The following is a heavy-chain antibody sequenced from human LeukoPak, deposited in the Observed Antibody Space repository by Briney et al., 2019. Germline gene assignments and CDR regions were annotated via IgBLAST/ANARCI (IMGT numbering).Heavy chain of an antibody. J-gene: IGHJ4*02. V-gene: IGHV4-39*01. Sequence: SETLSPTCTVSGGSISSSTYYWGWIRQPPRKGLEWIGNIYYSGSTYYNPSLKSRVTISVDTSKNQFSLKLSSVTAADTAVYYCARIERQFCSGGVCYSDYWGRGTLVTVSS. CDR3: ARIERQFCSGGVCYSDY. CDR1: GGSISSSTYY. CDR2: IYYSGST. D-gene: IGHD2-15*01.